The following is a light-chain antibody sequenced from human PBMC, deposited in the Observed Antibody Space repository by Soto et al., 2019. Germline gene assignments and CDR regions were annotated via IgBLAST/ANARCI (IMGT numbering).Light chain of an antibody. CDR3: HQYASSPLT. Sequence: EIVLTQSPGTLSLSPGERATLSCRASQSVGHRNLAWYQQKPGQAPRLLIYGASIRPNGIPDRFSGSGSGTDFPLIISGLEPEDFVVYYCHQYASSPLTFGGGTKVEVK. CDR2: GAS. V-gene: IGKV3-20*01. J-gene: IGKJ4*01. CDR1: QSVGHRN.